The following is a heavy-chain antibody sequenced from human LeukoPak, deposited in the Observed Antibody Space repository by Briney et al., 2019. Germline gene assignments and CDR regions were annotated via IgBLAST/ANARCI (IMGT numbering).Heavy chain of an antibody. CDR1: GGSISSTSYY. D-gene: IGHD1-26*01. V-gene: IGHV4-39*02. Sequence: PSETLSLTCTVSGGSISSTSYYWGWIRQPPGKGLEWIGSIYYSWDTYYNPSLKSRVTISVDTSKNQFSLKLSSVTAADTAVYYCARDSKSRWDAAFDIWGQGTMVTVSS. CDR3: ARDSKSRWDAAFDI. CDR2: IYYSWDT. J-gene: IGHJ3*02.